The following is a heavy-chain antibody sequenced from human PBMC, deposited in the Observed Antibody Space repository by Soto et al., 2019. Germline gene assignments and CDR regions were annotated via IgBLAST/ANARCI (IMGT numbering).Heavy chain of an antibody. CDR1: GGSFSGYY. D-gene: IGHD3-22*01. Sequence: SETLSLTCAVYGGSFSGYYWSWIRQPPGKGLEWIGSINYSGSTYYNPSLKSRVTISVDTSKNQFSLKLSSVTAADTAVYYCARHAYYYDSWGQGTLVTVSS. CDR3: ARHAYYYDS. V-gene: IGHV4-34*01. CDR2: INYSGST. J-gene: IGHJ4*02.